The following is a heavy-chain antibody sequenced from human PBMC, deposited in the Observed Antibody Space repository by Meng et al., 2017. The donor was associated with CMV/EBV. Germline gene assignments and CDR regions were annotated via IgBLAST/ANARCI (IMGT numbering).Heavy chain of an antibody. CDR2: ISGSGGST. Sequence: AGFTFSSYAMSGVRQAPGKGLEWVSAISGSGGSTYYADTVKGRFTISRDNSKNTLYLKMNSLRAEDTAVYYCAKGFHIRVVQPFDYWGQGTLVTVSS. V-gene: IGHV3-23*01. J-gene: IGHJ4*02. CDR3: AKGFHIRVVQPFDY. D-gene: IGHD2-21*01. CDR1: GFTFSSYA.